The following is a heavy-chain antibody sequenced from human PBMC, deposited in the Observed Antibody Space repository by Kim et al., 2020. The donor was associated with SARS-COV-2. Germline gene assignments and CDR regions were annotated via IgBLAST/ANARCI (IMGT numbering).Heavy chain of an antibody. CDR3: ARGGLRVSGTNWFDP. V-gene: IGHV6-1*01. Sequence: SQTLSLTCVISGDNISSNTAWNWFRQSPSRGLEWLGRAYYRSKWHNNYAESVKGRITVKPDTSKNQVSLQLDSVTPEDTAIYYCARGGLRVSGTNWFDPWGQGTLVTVSS. CDR1: GDNISSNTA. J-gene: IGHJ5*02. CDR2: AYYRSKWHN. D-gene: IGHD1-1*01.